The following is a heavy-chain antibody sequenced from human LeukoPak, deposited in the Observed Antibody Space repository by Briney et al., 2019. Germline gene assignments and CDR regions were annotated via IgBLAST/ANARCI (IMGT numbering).Heavy chain of an antibody. Sequence: ASVKVSCKASGYTFTSYGISWVRQAPGQGLEWMGWISAYNGNTNYAQKLQGRVTMTTDTSTSTAYMELRSLRSDDTAVYYCARPIYCSSTSCYSLLDYWGQGTLVTVSS. V-gene: IGHV1-18*01. CDR2: ISAYNGNT. J-gene: IGHJ4*02. CDR1: GYTFTSYG. CDR3: ARPIYCSSTSCYSLLDY. D-gene: IGHD2-2*02.